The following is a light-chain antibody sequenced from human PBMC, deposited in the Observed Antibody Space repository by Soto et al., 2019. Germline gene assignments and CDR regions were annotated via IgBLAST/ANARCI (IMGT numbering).Light chain of an antibody. CDR3: QQRSNWPIT. CDR2: DAS. J-gene: IGKJ5*01. V-gene: IGKV3-11*01. Sequence: IVLTQSPATLSFSPGERATLSCRASQSVSSYLAWYQQKPGQAPRLLIYDASTRATGIPARFSGSGSGTDFTLTISSLEPEDFAVYYCQQRSNWPITFGQGTRLEIK. CDR1: QSVSSY.